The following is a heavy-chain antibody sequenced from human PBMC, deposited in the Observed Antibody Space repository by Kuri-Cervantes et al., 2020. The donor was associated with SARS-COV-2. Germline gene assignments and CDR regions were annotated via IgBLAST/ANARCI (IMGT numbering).Heavy chain of an antibody. Sequence: ASVKVSCKASGYTFTSYGISWVRQAPGQGLEWMGWISAYNGNTNYAQKLQGRVTMTTDTSTSTAYMELRSLRSDDTAVYYCARDPEYSSGWYERGYYFDYWGQGTLVTVSS. V-gene: IGHV1-18*01. J-gene: IGHJ4*02. D-gene: IGHD6-19*01. CDR3: ARDPEYSSGWYERGYYFDY. CDR2: ISAYNGNT. CDR1: GYTFTSYG.